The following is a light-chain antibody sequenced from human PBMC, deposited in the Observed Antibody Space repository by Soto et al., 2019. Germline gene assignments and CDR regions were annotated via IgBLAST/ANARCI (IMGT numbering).Light chain of an antibody. CDR2: EVS. CDR3: QSYDSSLSAFYV. Sequence: QSVLTQPASVSGSPGQSITISCTGSSSDVGGYNYVSWFQQHPDKAPKVIISEVSDRPSGVPDRFSASKSGTSASLAITGLQAEDEADYYCQSYDSSLSAFYVFGTGTKVTVL. V-gene: IGLV2-14*01. J-gene: IGLJ1*01. CDR1: SSDVGGYNY.